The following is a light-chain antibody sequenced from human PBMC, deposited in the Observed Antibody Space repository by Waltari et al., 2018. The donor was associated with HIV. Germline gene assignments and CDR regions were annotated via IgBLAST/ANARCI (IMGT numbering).Light chain of an antibody. CDR2: GAS. J-gene: IGKJ2*01. CDR1: QSISTY. V-gene: IGKV1-39*01. Sequence: DIQMTQSPSSLSASVGDGVTITCRASQSISTYLNWYQQKPGKAPKLLIYGASSLQSGVPLRFTGGGSGTVFTLANSSLQSEDFATYYCEQSYGSPHTFGQGTTLEI. CDR3: EQSYGSPHT.